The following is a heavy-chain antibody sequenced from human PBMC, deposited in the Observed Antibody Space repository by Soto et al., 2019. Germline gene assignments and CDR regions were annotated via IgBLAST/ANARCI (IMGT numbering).Heavy chain of an antibody. V-gene: IGHV4-39*01. J-gene: IGHJ3*02. Sequence: QLQLQESGPGLVKPSETMPLTCTVSGGSSSSGSFYWGWIRQPPGKGLEWIGSVSYSGHTYYSPSLKSRVTLSVDTSEKHLSLKLSSVTAADTAVYYCAIQRAWYGEWAFDIWGQGTMVTVSS. D-gene: IGHD3-10*01. CDR2: VSYSGHT. CDR3: AIQRAWYGEWAFDI. CDR1: GGSSSSGSFY.